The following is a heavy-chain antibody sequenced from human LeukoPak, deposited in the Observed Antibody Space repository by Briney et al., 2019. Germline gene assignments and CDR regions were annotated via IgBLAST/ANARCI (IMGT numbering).Heavy chain of an antibody. Sequence: ASVKVSCKVSGYTLTELSMHWVRQAPGKGLEWMGGFDPEDGETIYAQKFQGRVTMTEDTSTDTAYMELSGLRSEDTAVYYCAMGYSGYDWWVRPFDPWGQGTLVTVSS. CDR1: GYTLTELS. V-gene: IGHV1-24*01. D-gene: IGHD5-12*01. J-gene: IGHJ5*02. CDR3: AMGYSGYDWWVRPFDP. CDR2: FDPEDGET.